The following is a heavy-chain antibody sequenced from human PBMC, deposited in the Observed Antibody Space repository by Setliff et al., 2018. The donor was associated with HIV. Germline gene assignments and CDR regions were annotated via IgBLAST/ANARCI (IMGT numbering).Heavy chain of an antibody. V-gene: IGHV3-30*01. J-gene: IGHJ4*02. D-gene: IGHD1-26*01. CDR3: ARGGTYYVVATFDY. Sequence: GGSLRLSCADSGFTFNSYSMHWVRQAPGKGLEWVAVISYDGTNKYYADSVKGRFTISRYNSENTLLLQMNSLRDDDTAVYYCARGGTYYVVATFDYWGQGTLVTVSS. CDR2: ISYDGTNK. CDR1: GFTFNSYS.